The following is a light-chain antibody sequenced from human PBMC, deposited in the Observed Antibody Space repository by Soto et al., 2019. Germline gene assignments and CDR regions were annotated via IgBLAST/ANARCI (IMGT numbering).Light chain of an antibody. CDR2: GAS. Sequence: EIALTQSPATLSVSPGERATLSCRASQSVSSNLAWYQQKPGQAPRLLIYGASTRATDIPARFSGSGSGTEFTLTISSLQSEDFALYYCQQYNNWPRTFGQGTKVEIK. CDR1: QSVSSN. J-gene: IGKJ1*01. V-gene: IGKV3-15*01. CDR3: QQYNNWPRT.